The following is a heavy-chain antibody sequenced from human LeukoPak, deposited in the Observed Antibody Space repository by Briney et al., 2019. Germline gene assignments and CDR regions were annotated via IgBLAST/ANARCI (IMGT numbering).Heavy chain of an antibody. D-gene: IGHD4-17*01. CDR3: ARGLRGYYYYGMDV. V-gene: IGHV4-34*01. CDR1: GGSFSGYY. J-gene: IGHJ6*02. CDR2: INHSGSN. Sequence: SETLSLTCAVYGGSFSGYYWSWISQPPGKGLEWIGEINHSGSNNYNPSLKSRVTMSVDTSKNQFSLKLSSVTAADTAVYYCARGLRGYYYYGMDVWGQGTTVTVSS.